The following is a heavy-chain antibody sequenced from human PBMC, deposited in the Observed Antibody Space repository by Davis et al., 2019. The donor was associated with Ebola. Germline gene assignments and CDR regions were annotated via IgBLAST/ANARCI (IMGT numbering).Heavy chain of an antibody. CDR3: AKVVVITTLGYFDY. CDR2: ISGSGGST. Sequence: GGSLRLSCTDSVITFSSYAMTWVRQAPGKGLEWVSAISGSGGSTYYADSVKGRFTISRDNSKKTLYLQMNSLRAEDTAVYYCAKVVVITTLGYFDYWGQGTLVTVSS. D-gene: IGHD3-22*01. J-gene: IGHJ4*02. V-gene: IGHV3-23*01. CDR1: VITFSSYA.